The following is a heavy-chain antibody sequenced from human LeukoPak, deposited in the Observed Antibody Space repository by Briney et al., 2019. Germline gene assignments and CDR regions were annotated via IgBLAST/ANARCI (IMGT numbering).Heavy chain of an antibody. D-gene: IGHD3-10*01. Sequence: SGGSLRLSCAASGFTFSSYWMSWVRQAPGKGREWVANIKQDGSEKYYVDSVEGRFTISRQNAKNSLYLQMNSLRAEDTAVYYCARDRYYYGSGSPILGYWGQGTLVTVSS. CDR3: ARDRYYYGSGSPILGY. J-gene: IGHJ4*02. CDR1: GFTFSSYW. CDR2: IKQDGSEK. V-gene: IGHV3-7*01.